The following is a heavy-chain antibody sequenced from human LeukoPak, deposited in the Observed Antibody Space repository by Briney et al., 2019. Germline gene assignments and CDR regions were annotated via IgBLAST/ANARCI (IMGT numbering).Heavy chain of an antibody. D-gene: IGHD3-3*01. CDR3: ARDLRSSDFWSGWPYYFDY. V-gene: IGHV4-4*07. CDR2: IYTSGST. J-gene: IGHJ4*02. CDR1: GGSISIYY. Sequence: PSETLSLTCTVSGGSISIYYWSWIRQPAGKGLEWIGRIYTSGSTNYNPSLKSRVTISVDTSKNQFSLKLSSVTAADTAVYYCARDLRSSDFWSGWPYYFDYWGQGTLVTVSS.